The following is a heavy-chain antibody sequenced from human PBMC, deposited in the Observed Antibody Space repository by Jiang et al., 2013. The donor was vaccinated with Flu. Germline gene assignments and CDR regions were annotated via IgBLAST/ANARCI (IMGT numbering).Heavy chain of an antibody. V-gene: IGHV4-59*08. CDR1: GGSISSYY. CDR2: IYYSGST. D-gene: IGHD3-3*01. J-gene: IGHJ6*02. CDR3: ARLSGYYDFWSGPQYYYYGMDV. Sequence: SLTCTVSGGSISSYYWSWIRQPPGKGLEWIGYIYYSGSTNYNPSLKSRVTISVDTSKNQFSLKLSSVTAADTAVYYCARLSGYYDFWSGPQYYYYGMDVWGQGTTVTVSS.